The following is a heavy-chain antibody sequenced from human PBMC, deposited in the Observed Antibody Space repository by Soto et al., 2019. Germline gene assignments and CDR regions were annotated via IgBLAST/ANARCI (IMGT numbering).Heavy chain of an antibody. CDR1: GGSISGDY. D-gene: IGHD6-19*01. CDR2: IYHSGST. Sequence: PSETLSLACPVSGGSISGDYWSWIRQPPGKGLEWIGYIYHSGSTNDNPSLKRRLTISVDTAKTQVYLKPRSVTSAETAGYYSARAIRIHRYSRGQMYYYSGMDVWGQVTTIAV. J-gene: IGHJ6*01. CDR3: ARAIRIHRYSRGQMYYYSGMDV. V-gene: IGHV4-59*01.